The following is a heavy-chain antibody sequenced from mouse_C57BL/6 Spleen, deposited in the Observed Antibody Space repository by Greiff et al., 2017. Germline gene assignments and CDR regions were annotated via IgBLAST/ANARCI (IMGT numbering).Heavy chain of an antibody. CDR1: GFTFSDYG. Sequence: EVQVVESGGGLVKPGGSLKLSCAASGFTFSDYGMHWVRQAPEKGLEWVAYISSGSSTIYYADTVKGRFTISRDNAKNTLFLQMTSLRSEDTAMYYCASLYPYYAMDYWGQGTSVTVSS. CDR2: ISSGSSTI. CDR3: ASLYPYYAMDY. V-gene: IGHV5-17*01. J-gene: IGHJ4*01.